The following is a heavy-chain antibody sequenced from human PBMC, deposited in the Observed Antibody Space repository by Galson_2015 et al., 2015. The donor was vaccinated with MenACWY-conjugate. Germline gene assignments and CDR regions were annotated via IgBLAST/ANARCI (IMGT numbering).Heavy chain of an antibody. V-gene: IGHV3-7*03. CDR2: IKKDGSEK. J-gene: IGHJ6*02. Sequence: GSLRLSCAASGFTFRNYWMTWVRQAPGKGLEWVASIKKDGSEKYYVDSVKGRFTISRDNAKNSLYLEMNSLRVEDTAVYSCARGHYGMDVWGQGTTVTASS. CDR3: ARGHYGMDV. CDR1: GFTFRNYW.